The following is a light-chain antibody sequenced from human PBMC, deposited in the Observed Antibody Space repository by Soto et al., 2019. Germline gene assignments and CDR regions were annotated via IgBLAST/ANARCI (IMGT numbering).Light chain of an antibody. Sequence: QSVLTQXPSASGSPGQSVTISCTGTKNDIGVYDFVSWYQHHPGKAPRLIIYEVVQRPSGVPDRFSGSKSGNTASLTVSGLQAADEADYFCKSYAGSNTYVFGSGTKVTVL. CDR1: KNDIGVYDF. J-gene: IGLJ1*01. CDR2: EVV. V-gene: IGLV2-8*01. CDR3: KSYAGSNTYV.